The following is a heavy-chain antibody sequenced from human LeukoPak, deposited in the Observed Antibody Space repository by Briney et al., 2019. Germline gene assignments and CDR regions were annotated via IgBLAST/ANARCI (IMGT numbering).Heavy chain of an antibody. D-gene: IGHD6-19*01. J-gene: IGHJ4*02. CDR3: ARSSGWLSDC. CDR2: IWYDGSKT. CDR1: GFTFTIYG. V-gene: IGHV3-33*01. Sequence: GGSLRLSCAASGFTFTIYGMHWVRQAPGKGLEWVAVIWYDGSKTYYADSVKGRFTISRDNAKNALYLQMNSLRAEDTAVYYCARSSGWLSDCWGQGTLVTVSS.